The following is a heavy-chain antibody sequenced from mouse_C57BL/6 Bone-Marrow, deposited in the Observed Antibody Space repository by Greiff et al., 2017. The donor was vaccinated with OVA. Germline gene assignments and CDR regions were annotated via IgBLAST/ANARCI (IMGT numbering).Heavy chain of an antibody. CDR2: INYDGSST. D-gene: IGHD2-3*01. V-gene: IGHV5-16*01. CDR1: GFTFSDYY. J-gene: IGHJ3*01. Sequence: EVQLVESEGGLVQPGSSMKLSCTASGFTFSDYYMAWVRQVPEKGLEWVANINYDGSSTYYLDSLKSRFIISRDNAKNILYLQMSSLKSEDTATYYCASYDGYLGWFAYWGQGTLVTVSA. CDR3: ASYDGYLGWFAY.